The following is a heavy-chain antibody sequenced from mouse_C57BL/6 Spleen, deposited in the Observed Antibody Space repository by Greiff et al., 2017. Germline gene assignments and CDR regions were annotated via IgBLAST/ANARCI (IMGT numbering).Heavy chain of an antibody. V-gene: IGHV1-55*01. Sequence: QVQLQQPGAELVKPGASVKMSCKASGYTFTSYWITWVKQRPGQGLEWIGDIYPGSGSTNYNEKFKSKATLTVDTSSSTAYMQLSSLTSEDSAVYYCARSGYSHYGSSYVGYYFDYWGQGTTLTVSS. J-gene: IGHJ2*01. CDR2: IYPGSGST. D-gene: IGHD1-1*01. CDR1: GYTFTSYW. CDR3: ARSGYSHYGSSYVGYYFDY.